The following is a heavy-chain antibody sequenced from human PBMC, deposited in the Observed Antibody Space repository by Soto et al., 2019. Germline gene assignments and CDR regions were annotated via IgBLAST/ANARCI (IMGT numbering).Heavy chain of an antibody. CDR3: ARGTPYDILTGYYNRYWFDP. CDR1: GYTFTSYD. J-gene: IGHJ5*02. V-gene: IGHV1-8*01. D-gene: IGHD3-9*01. Sequence: ASVKVSCKASGYTFTSYDINWVRQATGQGLEWMGWMNPNSGNTGYAQKFQGWVTMTRDTSISTAYMELSRLRSDDTAVYYCARGTPYDILTGYYNRYWFDPWGQGTLVTVSS. CDR2: MNPNSGNT.